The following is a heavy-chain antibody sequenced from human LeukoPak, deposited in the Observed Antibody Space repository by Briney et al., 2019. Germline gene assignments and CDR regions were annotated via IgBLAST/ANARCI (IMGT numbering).Heavy chain of an antibody. CDR3: ARVHSYGYDHFDY. J-gene: IGHJ4*02. CDR1: GYTFTSYD. CDR2: MNPNSGNT. D-gene: IGHD5-18*01. V-gene: IGHV1-8*01. Sequence: ASVKVSCKASGYTFTSYDINWVRQATGQGLEWMGWMNPNSGNTGYAQKLQGRVTMTTDTSTSTAYMELRSLRSDDTAVYYCARVHSYGYDHFDYWGQGTLVTVSS.